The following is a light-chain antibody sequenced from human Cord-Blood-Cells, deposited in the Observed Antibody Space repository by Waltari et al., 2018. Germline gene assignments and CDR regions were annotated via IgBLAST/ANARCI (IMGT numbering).Light chain of an antibody. J-gene: IGKJ1*01. CDR2: GAS. Sequence: EIVMTQSPATLSVSPGDRARLSCTASQSVSSNIAGYQQKPCQSPRLLIYGASTKATGIPARISGRGSATDVTVTLSSPQAEGFAVLFCQEYNNSAPWKFSPGPKVEIK. CDR3: QEYNNSAPWK. V-gene: IGKV3-15*01. CDR1: QSVSSN.